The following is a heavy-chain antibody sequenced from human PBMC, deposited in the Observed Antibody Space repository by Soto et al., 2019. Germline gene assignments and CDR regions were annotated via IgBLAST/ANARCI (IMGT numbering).Heavy chain of an antibody. CDR2: IIPIFGTA. Sequence: SVKVSCKASGGTFSSYAISWVRQAPGQGLEWMGGIIPIFGTANYAQKFQGRVTITADESTSTAYMELSSLRSEDTAVYYCARRDSSSYLGAFDIWGQGTMVTVSS. CDR1: GGTFSSYA. J-gene: IGHJ3*02. V-gene: IGHV1-69*13. CDR3: ARRDSSSYLGAFDI. D-gene: IGHD6-13*01.